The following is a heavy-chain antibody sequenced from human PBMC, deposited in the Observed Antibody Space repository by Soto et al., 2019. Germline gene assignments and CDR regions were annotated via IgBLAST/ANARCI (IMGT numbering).Heavy chain of an antibody. Sequence: QVQLVESGGGVVHPGRSLRLSCAASGFTFSSYAMHWVRQAPGKGLEWVAVISYDGSNKYYADPVKGRLTISRDNSKNTLYLQMNSLRAEDTAVYYGARVSQGGTTNFDSLGQGTLVTVSS. CDR3: ARVSQGGTTNFDS. CDR2: ISYDGSNK. D-gene: IGHD1-1*01. V-gene: IGHV3-30-3*01. CDR1: GFTFSSYA. J-gene: IGHJ4*02.